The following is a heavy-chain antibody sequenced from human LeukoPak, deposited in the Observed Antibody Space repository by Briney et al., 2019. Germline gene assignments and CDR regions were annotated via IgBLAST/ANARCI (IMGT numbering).Heavy chain of an antibody. J-gene: IGHJ5*02. CDR1: GFTFCSYE. V-gene: IGHV3-48*03. Sequence: GGSLRLSCAASGFTFCSYEMHWVRQAPGKGLECVADISSSGTTIYYADSVKGRFTISRDNAKNSLYLQMNSLRDEDTAVYYCARLLVATPGVDPWGQGTLVTVSS. CDR3: ARLLVATPGVDP. CDR2: ISSSGTTI. D-gene: IGHD5-12*01.